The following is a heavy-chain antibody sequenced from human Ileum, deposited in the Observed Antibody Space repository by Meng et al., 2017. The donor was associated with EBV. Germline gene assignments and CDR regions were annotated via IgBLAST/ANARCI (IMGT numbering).Heavy chain of an antibody. CDR2: MYHSGTN. D-gene: IGHD5-24*01. CDR3: ATQESRDGHNPY. Sequence: QVQLHQWGAGLLKPSGTLSPTCVVSGGSISGSYWWTWVRQSPGKGLEWIGEMYHSGTNNYNPSLKSRVTISMGKSNNQLSLKLNSVTAADTAVYYCATQESRDGHNPYWGQGTMVTVSA. V-gene: IGHV4-4*02. CDR1: GGSISGSYW. J-gene: IGHJ4*02.